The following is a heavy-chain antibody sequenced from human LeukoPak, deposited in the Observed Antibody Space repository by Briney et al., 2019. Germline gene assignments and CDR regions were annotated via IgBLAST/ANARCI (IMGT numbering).Heavy chain of an antibody. Sequence: GGSLRLSCAASGFSFSSFWMHWVRQAPGKGLVWVSRISTDGSSTSYADSVKGRFTISRDNAKNTLYLQMNSLRAEDTALYYCAKRGLRLGELSFGDAFDIWGQGTMVTVSS. CDR3: AKRGLRLGELSFGDAFDI. V-gene: IGHV3-74*01. CDR1: GFSFSSFW. D-gene: IGHD3-16*02. J-gene: IGHJ3*02. CDR2: ISTDGSST.